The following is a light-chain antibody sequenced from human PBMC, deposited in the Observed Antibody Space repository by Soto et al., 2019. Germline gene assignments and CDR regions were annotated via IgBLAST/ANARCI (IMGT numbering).Light chain of an antibody. J-gene: IGKJ5*01. CDR2: DAS. Sequence: ETALTQSAGNLYLSPGERATLXCRTSLSVGVHLDWYQQKPGQAHRLLISDASNRATGIQARLSGSGSGKDFTLNISSLEPEDFAVYYCNQRQYWHPITFGQGTRLEIK. CDR3: NQRQYWHPIT. CDR1: LSVGVH. V-gene: IGKV3-11*01.